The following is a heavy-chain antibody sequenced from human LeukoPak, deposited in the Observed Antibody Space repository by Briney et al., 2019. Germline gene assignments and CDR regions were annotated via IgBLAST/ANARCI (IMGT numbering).Heavy chain of an antibody. CDR3: ARARIAVARDFDY. D-gene: IGHD6-19*01. V-gene: IGHV3-30*03. Sequence: GGSLRLSCAASGFTFSSYGMHWVRQAPGKGLEWVAVISYDGSNKSYADSVKGQFTISRDNSKNTLYLQMNSLRAEDTAVYYCARARIAVARDFDYWGQGTLVTVSS. CDR1: GFTFSSYG. J-gene: IGHJ4*02. CDR2: ISYDGSNK.